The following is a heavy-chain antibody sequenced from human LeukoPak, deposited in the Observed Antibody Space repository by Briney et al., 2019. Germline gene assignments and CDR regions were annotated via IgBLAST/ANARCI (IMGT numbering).Heavy chain of an antibody. D-gene: IGHD1-26*01. Sequence: SETLSLTCSVSVVSLNGYYWSWLRQSAGNRLEWIGHVDSSGNTNYNPSLESRVTMSVDTSKKQFSLKLTSVTAADMAVYFCARQFLVGSTFHAFDLWGQGTRVTVSS. CDR2: VDSSGNT. V-gene: IGHV4-4*07. J-gene: IGHJ3*01. CDR1: VVSLNGYY. CDR3: ARQFLVGSTFHAFDL.